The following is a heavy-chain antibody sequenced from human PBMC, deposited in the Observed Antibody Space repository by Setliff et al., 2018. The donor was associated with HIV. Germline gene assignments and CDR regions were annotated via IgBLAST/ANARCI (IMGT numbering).Heavy chain of an antibody. V-gene: IGHV1-46*01. CDR2: INPSGGST. J-gene: IGHJ3*02. D-gene: IGHD6-13*01. CDR3: ARDLAGIEAAFDI. CDR1: GYTFTSYY. Sequence: GASVTVSCQSSGYTFTSYYMHWVRQAPGQGLEWMGIINPSGGSTSYAQKFQDRVTMTSDTSTSTVYMELSSLRSEDTALYYCARDLAGIEAAFDIWGQGTMVTVSS.